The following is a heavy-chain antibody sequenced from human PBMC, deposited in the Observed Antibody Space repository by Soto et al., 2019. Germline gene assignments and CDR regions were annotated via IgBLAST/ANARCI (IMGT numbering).Heavy chain of an antibody. CDR1: WFSLITSGVG. J-gene: IGHJ1*01. V-gene: IGHV2-5*02. Sequence: QITLKESGPTLVKPTQTLTLTCTFSWFSLITSGVGVCWIRQPPGKALEWLALIYWDDDNLYSPSLKSRLTITNNISKNLVVLTLTNMDPVDNATYYCAHSVTEYFHHRGQGTLVTVSS. CDR3: AHSVTEYFHH. CDR2: IYWDDDN.